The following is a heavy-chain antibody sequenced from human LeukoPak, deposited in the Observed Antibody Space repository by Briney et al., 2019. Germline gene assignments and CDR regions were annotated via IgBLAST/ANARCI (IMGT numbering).Heavy chain of an antibody. CDR3: AKAPPRVYCSGGSCNHYYFDY. CDR2: ISGSGGST. V-gene: IGHV3-23*01. Sequence: GGSLRLSCAASGFTFSSYAMSWVRQAPGKGLEWVSAISGSGGSTYYADSVKGRFTISRDNSKNTLYLQMNSLRAEDTAVYYCAKAPPRVYCSGGSCNHYYFDYWGQGTLVTVSS. D-gene: IGHD2-15*01. J-gene: IGHJ4*02. CDR1: GFTFSSYA.